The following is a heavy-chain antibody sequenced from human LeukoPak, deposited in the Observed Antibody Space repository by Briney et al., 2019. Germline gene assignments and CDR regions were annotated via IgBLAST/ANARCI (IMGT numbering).Heavy chain of an antibody. CDR1: GFTFSSYS. CDR3: ARRIAVAGPYWD. J-gene: IGHJ4*02. Sequence: GGSLRLSCAASGFTFSSYSMNWVCQAPGKGLEWVSSISSSSSYIYYADSVKGRFTISRDNAKNSLYLQMNSLRAEDTAVYYCARRIAVAGPYWDWGQGTLVTVSS. V-gene: IGHV3-21*01. CDR2: ISSSSSYI. D-gene: IGHD6-19*01.